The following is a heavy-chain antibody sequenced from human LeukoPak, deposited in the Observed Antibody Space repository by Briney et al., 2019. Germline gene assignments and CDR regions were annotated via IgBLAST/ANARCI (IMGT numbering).Heavy chain of an antibody. Sequence: KAGGSLRLSCAASGFTFSSYSMNWVRQAPGKGLEWVSSISSSSSYIYHADSVKGRFTISRDNAKNSLYLQMNSLRAEDTAVYYCARATVTTSQLPDYWGQGTLVTVSS. V-gene: IGHV3-21*01. CDR1: GFTFSSYS. CDR3: ARATVTTSQLPDY. J-gene: IGHJ4*02. D-gene: IGHD4-17*01. CDR2: ISSSSSYI.